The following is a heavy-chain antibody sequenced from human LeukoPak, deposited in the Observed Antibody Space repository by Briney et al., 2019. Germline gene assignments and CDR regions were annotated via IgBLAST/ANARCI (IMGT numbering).Heavy chain of an antibody. V-gene: IGHV3-30*03. Sequence: PAGSLRLSCAASGFTFSSYGMHWVRKAPGKGLERVAVRSYDGSNKYYADSVKGRFTISRDNSKNTLYLQMNSLRAEDTAVYYCARGSRRRDIVVVVAATPDFDYWGQGTLVTVSS. CDR2: RSYDGSNK. CDR1: GFTFSSYG. J-gene: IGHJ4*02. D-gene: IGHD2-15*01. CDR3: ARGSRRRDIVVVVAATPDFDY.